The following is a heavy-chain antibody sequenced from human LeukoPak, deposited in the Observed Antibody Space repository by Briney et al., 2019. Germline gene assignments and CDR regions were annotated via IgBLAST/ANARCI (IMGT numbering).Heavy chain of an antibody. Sequence: ASVKVSCKASGGTFSSYAISWVRQAPGQGLECMGGIIPIFGTANYAQKFQGRVTITTDESTSTAYMELSSPRSEDTAVYYCARDTDGDGYNSENDAFDIWGQGTMVTVSS. CDR2: IIPIFGTA. CDR3: ARDTDGDGYNSENDAFDI. D-gene: IGHD5-24*01. J-gene: IGHJ3*02. V-gene: IGHV1-69*05. CDR1: GGTFSSYA.